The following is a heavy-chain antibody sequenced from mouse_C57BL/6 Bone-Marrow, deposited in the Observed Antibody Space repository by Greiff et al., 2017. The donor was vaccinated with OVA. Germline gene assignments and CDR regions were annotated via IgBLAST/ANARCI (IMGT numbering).Heavy chain of an antibody. CDR2: INPSTGGT. CDR1: GYSFTGYY. CDR3: ARGNYSNLYAMDY. V-gene: IGHV1-42*01. D-gene: IGHD2-5*01. Sequence: VQLQQPGAELVKPGASVKISCKASGYSFTGYYMNWVKQRPEKSLEWIGEINPSTGGTTYNQKFKAKAKLTVDKSSSTAYMQLKSLTSEDSAVYYCARGNYSNLYAMDYWGQGTSVTVSS. J-gene: IGHJ4*01.